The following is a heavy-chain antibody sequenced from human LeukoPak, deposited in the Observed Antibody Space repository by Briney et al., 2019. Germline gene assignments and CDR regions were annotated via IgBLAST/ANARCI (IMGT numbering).Heavy chain of an antibody. D-gene: IGHD2-2*01. CDR1: GFAFCAQA. V-gene: IGHV3-23*01. CDR2: IDISGGST. CDR3: ANEVRLNDY. Sequence: SLRLSSAVSGFAFCAQAMCWVRSAPGQGLEWGSSIDISGGSTYYADSAEGRFTISRDTSNNTLYLQMNGLRVEDTALYYCANEVRLNDYWGQGNLVTVSS. J-gene: IGHJ4*02.